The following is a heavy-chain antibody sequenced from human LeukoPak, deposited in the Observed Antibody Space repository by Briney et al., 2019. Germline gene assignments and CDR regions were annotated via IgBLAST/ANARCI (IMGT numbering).Heavy chain of an antibody. CDR3: ARLQAAVYAFDI. D-gene: IGHD6-13*01. V-gene: IGHV1-8*03. Sequence: ASVKVSCKASGYTFTSYDINWVRQATGQGLEWMGWMNPNSGNTGYAQKFQGRVTITRNTSISTAYMELSSLRSEDTAVYYCARLQAAVYAFDIWGQGTMVTVSS. CDR2: MNPNSGNT. CDR1: GYTFTSYD. J-gene: IGHJ3*02.